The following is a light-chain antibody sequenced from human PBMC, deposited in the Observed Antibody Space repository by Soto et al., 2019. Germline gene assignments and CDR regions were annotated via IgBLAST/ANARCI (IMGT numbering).Light chain of an antibody. V-gene: IGKV3-20*01. CDR2: GAS. CDR1: QSVSSCY. Sequence: EIVLTQSPGTLSLSPGERATLSCRASQSVSSCYLASYQQHPGQAPTILIYGASSRATGIPDTISSSGSGTAFTLPISRLQPEDVAVYYCQQYGSSPETFGQGTKVDIK. CDR3: QQYGSSPET. J-gene: IGKJ1*01.